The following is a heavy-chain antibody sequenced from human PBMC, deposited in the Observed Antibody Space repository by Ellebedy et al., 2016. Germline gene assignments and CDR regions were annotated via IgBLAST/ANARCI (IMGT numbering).Heavy chain of an antibody. V-gene: IGHV3-30*03. CDR1: GFTFSRFG. J-gene: IGHJ6*02. D-gene: IGHD3-22*01. CDR3: ARVRSPDYSTNYDLDV. CDR2: ILDNGIDK. Sequence: GESLKISXAASGFTFSRFGIHWIRQIPGEGLEWVAAILDNGIDKNYRDSVKDRFTISRDNSNNRVYLQMSSLRVEDTAVYSCARVRSPDYSTNYDLDVWGQGTTVTVSS.